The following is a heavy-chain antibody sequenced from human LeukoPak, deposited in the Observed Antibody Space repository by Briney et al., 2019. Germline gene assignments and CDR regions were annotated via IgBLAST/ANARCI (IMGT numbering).Heavy chain of an antibody. CDR2: ISGSGGST. CDR3: AKLLEIVYWFDP. D-gene: IGHD1-1*01. Sequence: PSETLSLTCAVYGGSFSGYYWSRIRQAPGKGLEWVSAISGSGGSTYYADSVKGRFTISRDNSKNTLYLQMNSLRAEDTAVYYCAKLLEIVYWFDPWGQGTLVTVSS. CDR1: GGSFSGYY. V-gene: IGHV3-23*01. J-gene: IGHJ5*02.